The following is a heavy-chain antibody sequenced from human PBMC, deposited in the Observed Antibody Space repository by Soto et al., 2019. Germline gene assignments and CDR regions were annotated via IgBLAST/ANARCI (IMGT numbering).Heavy chain of an antibody. D-gene: IGHD6-19*01. CDR1: GYTFTGYY. V-gene: IGHV1-2*02. J-gene: IGHJ6*02. Sequence: GASVKVSCKASGYTFTGYYMHWVRQAPGQGLEWMGWINPNSGGTNYAQKFRGRVTMTRDTSISTAYMELSRLRSDDTAVYCCARDLLSSGWYYYYYGMDVWGQGTTVTVSS. CDR3: ARDLLSSGWYYYYYGMDV. CDR2: INPNSGGT.